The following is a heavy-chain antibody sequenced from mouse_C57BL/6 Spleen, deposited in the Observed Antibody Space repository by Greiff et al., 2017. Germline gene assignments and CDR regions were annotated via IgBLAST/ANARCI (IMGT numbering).Heavy chain of an antibody. J-gene: IGHJ4*01. Sequence: EVMLVESGGGLVQPGGSLSLSCAASGFTFTDYYMSWVRQPPGKALEWLGFIRNKANGYTTEYSASVKGRFTISRDNSQSILYLQMNALRAEDSATYYCARYISYYGYDQDYYAMDYWGQGTSVTVSS. CDR1: GFTFTDYY. CDR3: ARYISYYGYDQDYYAMDY. V-gene: IGHV7-3*01. CDR2: IRNKANGYTT. D-gene: IGHD2-9*01.